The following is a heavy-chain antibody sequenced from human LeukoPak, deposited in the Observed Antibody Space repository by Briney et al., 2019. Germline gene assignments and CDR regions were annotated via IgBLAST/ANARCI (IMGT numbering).Heavy chain of an antibody. Sequence: GGSLRLSCTASGFTISTYRMNWVRQAPRPGLEWVSSISISSSYIDYADSVKGRFTISRDNAENSLYLQMNSLSAEDTAVYYCVRGYYDSSGYSPPFDYWGQGTLVTVSS. J-gene: IGHJ4*02. CDR3: VRGYYDSSGYSPPFDY. V-gene: IGHV3-21*01. D-gene: IGHD3-22*01. CDR1: GFTISTYR. CDR2: ISISSSYI.